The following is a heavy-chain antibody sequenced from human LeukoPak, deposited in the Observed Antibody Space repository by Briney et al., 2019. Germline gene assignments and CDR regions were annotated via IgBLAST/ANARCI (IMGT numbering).Heavy chain of an antibody. CDR3: VLKPYYDFWSGYPDYGMDV. J-gene: IGHJ6*02. D-gene: IGHD3-3*01. CDR1: GFTFSNHA. CDR2: IRNSGGDT. Sequence: GGSLRLSCAASGFTFSNHAMAWVRQTPGKGLEWVSAIRNSGGDTYYADSVKGRFTISRDNAKNSLYLQMNSLRAEDTAVYYCVLKPYYDFWSGYPDYGMDVWGQGTTVTVSS. V-gene: IGHV3-23*01.